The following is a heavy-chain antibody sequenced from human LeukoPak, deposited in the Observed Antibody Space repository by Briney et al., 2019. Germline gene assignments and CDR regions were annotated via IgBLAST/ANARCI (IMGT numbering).Heavy chain of an antibody. D-gene: IGHD6-6*01. J-gene: IGHJ6*02. CDR1: GYTLTELS. CDR3: ATLGSSSTVFGMDV. Sequence: GASVKVSCEVSGYTLTELSMHWVRQAPGKGLEWMGGFDPEDGETIYAQKFQGRVTMTEDTSTGTAYMELSSLRSEDTAVYYCATLGSSSTVFGMDVWGQGTTVTVSS. CDR2: FDPEDGET. V-gene: IGHV1-24*01.